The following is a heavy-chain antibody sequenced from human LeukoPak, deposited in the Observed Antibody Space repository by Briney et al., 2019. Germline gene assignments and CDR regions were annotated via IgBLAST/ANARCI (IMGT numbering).Heavy chain of an antibody. J-gene: IGHJ5*02. D-gene: IGHD1-7*01. CDR1: GGTFSSYA. V-gene: IGHV1-69*06. Sequence: ASVKVSCKASGGTFSSYAISWVRQAPGQGLEWMGGIIPIFGTANYAQKFQGRVTITADKSTSTAYMELSSLRSEDTAVYYCARRGYNWNYREENWFDPWGQGTLVTVSS. CDR2: IIPIFGTA. CDR3: ARRGYNWNYREENWFDP.